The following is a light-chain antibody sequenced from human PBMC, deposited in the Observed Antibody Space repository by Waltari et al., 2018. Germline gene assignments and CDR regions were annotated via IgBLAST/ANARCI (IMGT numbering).Light chain of an antibody. V-gene: IGKV3-20*01. CDR2: GAS. Sequence: EIVLTQSPGTLSLSPGERATLSCRASQSVSSSYLAWYQQKPGQAPRVLIHGASNRATGIPDRFSGSGSGTDFTLTISRLEPEDFAVYYCPQYGSSPWTFGQGTKVEIK. CDR3: PQYGSSPWT. J-gene: IGKJ1*01. CDR1: QSVSSSY.